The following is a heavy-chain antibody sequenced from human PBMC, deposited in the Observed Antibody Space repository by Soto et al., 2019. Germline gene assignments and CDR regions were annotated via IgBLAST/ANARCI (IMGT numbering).Heavy chain of an antibody. CDR2: ISHDGNNQ. CDR3: ARDRWAGVPDYCDS. Sequence: QVQLVESGGGVVQPGRSLRLSCAASGFTFGSYAMHWVRQAPGKGLEWVAVISHDGNNQYYADSVKGRFTISRDNSKNTLFRQMGRLRPEDTDVYYCARDRWAGVPDYCDSWGQGTLVTVSS. J-gene: IGHJ4*02. D-gene: IGHD6-6*01. V-gene: IGHV3-30-3*01. CDR1: GFTFGSYA.